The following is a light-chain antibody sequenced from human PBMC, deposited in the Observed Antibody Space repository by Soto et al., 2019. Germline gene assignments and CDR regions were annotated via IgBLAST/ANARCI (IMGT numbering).Light chain of an antibody. CDR3: QQYGSSPPWT. J-gene: IGKJ5*01. CDR1: QSVSSSY. CDR2: GAS. V-gene: IGKV3-20*01. Sequence: EIVLTQSPGTLSLSPGERATLSCRASQSVSSSYLAWYQQKPGQAPRLLIYGASSRATGIPDRFSGSRSGTDFTLTVSRLEPEDFAVYYGQQYGSSPPWTFGPGTRREIK.